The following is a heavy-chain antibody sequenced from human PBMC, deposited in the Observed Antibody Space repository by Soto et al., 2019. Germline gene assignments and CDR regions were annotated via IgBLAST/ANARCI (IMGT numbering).Heavy chain of an antibody. Sequence: GGSLRLSCAASGFTFSDYGMNWVRQAPGKGLEWVSSISSGSSYIYYADSVKGRFTISRDNAKNSLYLQMNSLRAEDTAVYYCARSSGGSGKLWNYYGMDVWGQGTTVTVSS. J-gene: IGHJ6*02. CDR2: ISSGSSYI. V-gene: IGHV3-21*06. D-gene: IGHD3-10*01. CDR3: ARSSGGSGKLWNYYGMDV. CDR1: GFTFSDYG.